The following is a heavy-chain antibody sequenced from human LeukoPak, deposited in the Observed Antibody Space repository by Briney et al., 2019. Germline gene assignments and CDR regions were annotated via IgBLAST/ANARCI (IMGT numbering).Heavy chain of an antibody. Sequence: SETLSLTCTVSGGSISSSSYYWGWIRQPPGKGLEWIGSIYYSGSTYYNPSLKSRVTISVDTSKNQFFLKLSSVTAADTAVYYCARLGYSSGWYVFDYWGQGTLVTVSS. CDR3: ARLGYSSGWYVFDY. CDR2: IYYSGST. J-gene: IGHJ4*02. D-gene: IGHD6-19*01. CDR1: GGSISSSSYY. V-gene: IGHV4-39*01.